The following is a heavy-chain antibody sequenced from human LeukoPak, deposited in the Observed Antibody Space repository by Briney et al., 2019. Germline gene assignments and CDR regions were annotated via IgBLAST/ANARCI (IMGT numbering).Heavy chain of an antibody. CDR1: GGSFSGYY. D-gene: IGHD4-17*01. V-gene: IGHV4-34*01. CDR2: INHSGST. Sequence: SEXXSLTCAVYGGSFSGYYWSWIRQPPGKGLEWIGEINHSGSTNYNPSLKSRVTISVDTSKNQFSLKLSSVTAADTAAYYCARGTPPTVTTFWWFDPWGQGTLATVSS. J-gene: IGHJ5*02. CDR3: ARGTPPTVTTFWWFDP.